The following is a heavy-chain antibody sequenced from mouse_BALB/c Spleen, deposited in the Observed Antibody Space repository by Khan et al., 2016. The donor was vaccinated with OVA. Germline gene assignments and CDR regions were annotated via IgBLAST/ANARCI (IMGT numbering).Heavy chain of an antibody. CDR1: GYSFTSYY. V-gene: IGHV1-31*01. Sequence: VQLQRSGPELMKPGTSVKISCQASGYSFTSYYIHWMIESHGTSLEWIGYIDPFSGATTYNQKFKGKATLPVDKSSNTAYIHLRNLTSEYSAVYYCTRHGYVAWFTYWGQGTLVTVSA. CDR3: TRHGYVAWFTY. J-gene: IGHJ3*01. CDR2: IDPFSGAT. D-gene: IGHD2-2*01.